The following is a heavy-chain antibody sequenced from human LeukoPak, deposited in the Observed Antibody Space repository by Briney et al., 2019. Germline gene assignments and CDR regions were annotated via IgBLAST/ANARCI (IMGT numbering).Heavy chain of an antibody. Sequence: SETLSLTCAVYGGSFSGYYWSWIRQPPGKGLEWIGEINHSGSTNHNPSLKSRVTISVDTSKNQFSLKLSSVTAADTAVYYCARGQRLVLYYFDYWGQGTLVTVSS. V-gene: IGHV4-34*01. CDR2: INHSGST. D-gene: IGHD3-16*01. CDR3: ARGQRLVLYYFDY. CDR1: GGSFSGYY. J-gene: IGHJ4*02.